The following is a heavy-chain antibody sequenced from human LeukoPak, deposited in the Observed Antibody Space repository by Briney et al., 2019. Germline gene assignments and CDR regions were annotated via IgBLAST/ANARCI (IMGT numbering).Heavy chain of an antibody. CDR3: AALDGSSGYYYGGVGAFDI. D-gene: IGHD3-22*01. J-gene: IGHJ3*02. CDR1: GFTITTNY. CDR2: IYGDDET. Sequence: GGSLRLSCAASGFTITTNYMSWVRQAPGRGLEWVAVIYGDDETNYSDSVKGRFTISRDNSKNTFYLQMNSLRAEDTAVYYCAALDGSSGYYYGGVGAFDIWGQGTMVTVS. V-gene: IGHV3-53*01.